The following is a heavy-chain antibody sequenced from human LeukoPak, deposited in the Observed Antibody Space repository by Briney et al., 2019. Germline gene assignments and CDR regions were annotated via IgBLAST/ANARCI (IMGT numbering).Heavy chain of an antibody. CDR3: ARDRGNWNDNLWFDP. V-gene: IGHV1-2*02. D-gene: IGHD1-1*01. J-gene: IGHJ5*02. CDR1: GYTFTGYY. CDR2: INPNSGGT. Sequence: MKVSCKASGYTFTGYYMHWVRQAPGQGLEWMGWINPNSGGTNYAQKFQGRVTMTRNTSISTAYMELSRLRSDDTAVYYCARDRGNWNDNLWFDPWGQGTLVTVSS.